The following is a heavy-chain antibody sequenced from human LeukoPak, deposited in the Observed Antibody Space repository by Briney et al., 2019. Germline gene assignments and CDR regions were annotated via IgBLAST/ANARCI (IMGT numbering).Heavy chain of an antibody. D-gene: IGHD5-12*01. CDR1: GGSISSYY. CDR2: IYYSGTT. CDR3: ARTVGYSGLFDY. Sequence: SETLSLTCTVSGGSISSYYWSWIRQPPGKGLEWIGYIYYSGTTNYNPSLKSRVTISVDTSKNQFSLKLSSVTAADTAVYYCARTVGYSGLFDYWGQGTLVTVSS. V-gene: IGHV4-59*12. J-gene: IGHJ4*02.